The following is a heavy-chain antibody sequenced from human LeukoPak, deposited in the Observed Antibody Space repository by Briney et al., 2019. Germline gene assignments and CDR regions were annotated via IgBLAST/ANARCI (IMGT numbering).Heavy chain of an antibody. V-gene: IGHV1-2*02. CDR3: ARVPAAGTFDY. J-gene: IGHJ4*02. CDR1: GSTFTGYY. CDR2: INPNSGGT. D-gene: IGHD6-13*01. Sequence: ASVKVSCKASGSTFTGYYLHRVRQAPGPGLEWMGWINPNSGGTNYAQKLQGRVTMTRDTSISTAYMELSSLRSDDTAVYYCARVPAAGTFDYWGQGTLVTVSS.